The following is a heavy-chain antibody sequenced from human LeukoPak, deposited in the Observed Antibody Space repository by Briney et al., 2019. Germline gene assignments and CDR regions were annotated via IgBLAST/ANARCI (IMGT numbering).Heavy chain of an antibody. CDR3: ARDGAARPPYYYYMDV. D-gene: IGHD6-6*01. V-gene: IGHV3-74*01. CDR2: INTDGSST. CDR1: GFTFSSYW. Sequence: GGSLRLSCAASGFTFSSYWMHWVRQAPGKGLVWVSRINTDGSSTSYADSVKGRFTISRDNAKNTLYLQMNSLRAEDTAVYYCARDGAARPPYYYYMDVWGKGTTVTVSS. J-gene: IGHJ6*03.